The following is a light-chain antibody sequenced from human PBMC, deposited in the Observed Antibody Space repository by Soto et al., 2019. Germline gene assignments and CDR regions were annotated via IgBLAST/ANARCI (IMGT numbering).Light chain of an antibody. CDR2: GAS. CDR3: QQYVSSPFT. CDR1: QNISNY. Sequence: IVLTQSPATLSLSPGKRATLSCRASQNISNYLIWYQQKPGQAPRLLIYGASGRATGIPDRFSGSGSGTDFTLTISRLEPEDFAMYYCQQYVSSPFTFGPGTKVDIK. J-gene: IGKJ3*01. V-gene: IGKV3-20*01.